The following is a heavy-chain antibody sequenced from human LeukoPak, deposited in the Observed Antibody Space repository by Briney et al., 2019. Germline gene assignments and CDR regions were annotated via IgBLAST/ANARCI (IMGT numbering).Heavy chain of an antibody. CDR3: ARDRVASSPGMFDH. V-gene: IGHV3-21*01. J-gene: IGHJ4*02. CDR1: GFTFSSYS. D-gene: IGHD2-15*01. Sequence: PGGSLRLSCAASGFTFSSYSMNWVRQAPGKGLEWVSSISSSSSYIYYADSVKGRFTISRDNAKDSLYLQMNSLRAEDTAVYYCARDRVASSPGMFDHWGQGTLVTVSS. CDR2: ISSSSSYI.